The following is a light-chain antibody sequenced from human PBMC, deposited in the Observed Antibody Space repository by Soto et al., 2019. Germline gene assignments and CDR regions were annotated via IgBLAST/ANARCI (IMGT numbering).Light chain of an antibody. J-gene: IGKJ2*01. CDR3: QQYYNNTRT. CDR1: QGVIHSSNNRSY. Sequence: DIVMTQSPDSLAVSLGERATINCKSSQGVIHSSNNRSYLAWYQLKPRQPPEXXLYWASARASGVPDRFSGSGAGTDCTRTINSLQPEDVAVYFCQQYYNNTRTFGQGTQVDIK. V-gene: IGKV4-1*01. CDR2: WAS.